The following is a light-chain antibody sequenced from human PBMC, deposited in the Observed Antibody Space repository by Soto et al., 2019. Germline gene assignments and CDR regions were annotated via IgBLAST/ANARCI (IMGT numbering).Light chain of an antibody. CDR3: QQYKTYPYT. CDR1: QSISSW. J-gene: IGKJ2*01. V-gene: IGKV1-5*03. Sequence: DIQMTQSPSTLSISVGDRVTITCRASQSISSWLAWYQQKPGKAPNLLIYKASSLESGVPSRFSGSGSGTEFTLTISSLQPDDCATYYCQQYKTYPYTFGQGTKLEIK. CDR2: KAS.